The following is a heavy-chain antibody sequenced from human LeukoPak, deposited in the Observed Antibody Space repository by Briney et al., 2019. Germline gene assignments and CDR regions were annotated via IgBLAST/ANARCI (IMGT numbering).Heavy chain of an antibody. D-gene: IGHD5-18*01. V-gene: IGHV3-53*01. Sequence: GGSLRLSCAVSGFTVTDNYMSWVRQAPGKGLEWVSVIYSGGSTYYADSVKGRFTISRDNSKNTLYLQMNSLRAEDTAVYYCAKEYGYTYGEFDYWGQGTLVTVSS. CDR2: IYSGGST. CDR3: AKEYGYTYGEFDY. J-gene: IGHJ4*02. CDR1: GFTVTDNY.